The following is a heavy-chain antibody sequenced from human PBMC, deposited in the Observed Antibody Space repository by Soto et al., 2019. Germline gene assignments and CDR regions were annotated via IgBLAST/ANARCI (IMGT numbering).Heavy chain of an antibody. D-gene: IGHD2-21*02. J-gene: IGHJ4*02. V-gene: IGHV1-69*02. CDR2: IIPILGIA. CDR1: GGTFSSYT. CDR3: ARMRPTCCGGDCSDY. Sequence: QVQLVQSGAEVKKPGSSVKVSCKASGGTFSSYTISWVRQAPGQGLEWMGRIIPILGIANYAQKFQGRVTSTADKSTSTAYMELSRLRSEDTAVYYCARMRPTCCGGDCSDYWGQGTLVTVSS.